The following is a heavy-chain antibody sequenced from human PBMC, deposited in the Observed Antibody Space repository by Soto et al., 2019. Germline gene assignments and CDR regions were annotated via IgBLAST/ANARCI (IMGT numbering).Heavy chain of an antibody. CDR3: ASEFCSGGNCYTYYFDP. J-gene: IGHJ5*02. CDR1: GFTFSNYW. V-gene: IGHV3-74*01. Sequence: PGGSLRLSCAASGFTFSNYWMHWVRQAPGKGLVWVSRVKGDGSSTDYADSVKGRFTISRDNAENTLYLQMNSLRDEDTAVYYCASEFCSGGNCYTYYFDPWGQGIPVTVSS. D-gene: IGHD2-15*01. CDR2: VKGDGSST.